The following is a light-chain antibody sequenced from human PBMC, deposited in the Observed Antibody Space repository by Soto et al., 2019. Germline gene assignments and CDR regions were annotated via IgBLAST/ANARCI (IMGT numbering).Light chain of an antibody. CDR2: RNN. J-gene: IGLJ1*01. Sequence: QSVLTQQHSTSGTPGQRVTISCSGSSSNIGIKYVYWYKQLPGKTHKLLSYRNNQRSSRVPDRFSGSKSGTSASLAISGLRSADESEYYCTALYDSLSGRYVGGTGTKVTVL. CDR1: SSNIGIKY. CDR3: TALYDSLSGRYV. V-gene: IGLV1-47*01.